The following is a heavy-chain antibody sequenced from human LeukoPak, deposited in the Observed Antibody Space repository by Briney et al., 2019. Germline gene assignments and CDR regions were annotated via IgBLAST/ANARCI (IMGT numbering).Heavy chain of an antibody. CDR1: GYTFTGYY. V-gene: IGHV1-2*02. D-gene: IGHD5-18*01. CDR3: ARATVDTAMVTDGYYFDY. J-gene: IGHJ4*02. CDR2: INPNSGGT. Sequence: GASVKVSCKASGYTFTGYYMHWVRQAPGQALEWMGWINPNSGGTNYAQKFQGRVTMTRDTSISTAYMELSRLRSDDTAVYYCARATVDTAMVTDGYYFDYWGQGTLVTVSS.